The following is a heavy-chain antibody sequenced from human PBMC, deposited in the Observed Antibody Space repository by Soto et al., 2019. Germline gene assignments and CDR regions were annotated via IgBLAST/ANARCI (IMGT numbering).Heavy chain of an antibody. V-gene: IGHV3-30-3*01. D-gene: IGHD6-19*01. CDR3: ARDRAGVAGPIDY. J-gene: IGHJ4*02. CDR1: GFTFSTYA. Sequence: QVQLLESGGGVVQPGRSLRLSCAASGFTFSTYAMHWVRQAPGKGLEWVAVIVYDGSNKYYADSVKGRFTISRDNSKNTLYLQMNSLSAEDTAVYYWARDRAGVAGPIDYWGQGTLVTVSS. CDR2: IVYDGSNK.